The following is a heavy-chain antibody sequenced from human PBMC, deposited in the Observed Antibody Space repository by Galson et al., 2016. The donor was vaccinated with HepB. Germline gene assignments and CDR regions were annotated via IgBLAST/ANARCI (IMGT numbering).Heavy chain of an antibody. CDR2: IKQGGSEK. CDR3: ARDRRGSGWYIDY. J-gene: IGHJ3*01. CDR1: GFTFSMYW. V-gene: IGHV3-7*01. D-gene: IGHD6-19*01. Sequence: SLRLSCAASGFTFSMYWMSWVRQAPGKGLEWVANIKQGGSEKYYVESVRGRFTISSDNAKNSLFLQMNSLRAEDTAVYYCARDRRGSGWYIDYWGQGTKVTVSS.